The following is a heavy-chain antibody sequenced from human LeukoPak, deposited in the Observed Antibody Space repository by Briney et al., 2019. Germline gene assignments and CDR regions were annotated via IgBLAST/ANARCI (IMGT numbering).Heavy chain of an antibody. Sequence: SVKVSCKASGGTFSSYAISWVRQAPGQGLEWMGRIIPIFGIADYAQKFQGRVTITAGKSTSTAYMELSSLRSEDTAVYYCARGTSNLYGDYYFDYWGQGTLVTVSS. CDR1: GGTFSSYA. D-gene: IGHD4-17*01. V-gene: IGHV1-69*04. J-gene: IGHJ4*02. CDR2: IIPIFGIA. CDR3: ARGTSNLYGDYYFDY.